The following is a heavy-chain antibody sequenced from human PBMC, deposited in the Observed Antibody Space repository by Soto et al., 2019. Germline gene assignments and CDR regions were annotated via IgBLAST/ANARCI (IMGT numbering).Heavy chain of an antibody. Sequence: QVQLVQSGAEVEKPGASVRVSCKASGYTFTAYYMHWVRQAPGQGLEWMGIINSFDGSTSYSHKLQGRVTLTRDTSTRTVYMDLSSLRSGDTAVYYCARDLITVSGMDVWGQGTTVTVSS. D-gene: IGHD4-4*01. CDR1: GYTFTAYY. J-gene: IGHJ6*02. CDR3: ARDLITVSGMDV. V-gene: IGHV1-46*01. CDR2: INSFDGST.